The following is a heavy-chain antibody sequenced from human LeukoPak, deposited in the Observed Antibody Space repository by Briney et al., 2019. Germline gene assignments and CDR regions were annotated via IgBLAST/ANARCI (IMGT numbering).Heavy chain of an antibody. CDR3: ASGHHDILTGYSMFYFDY. CDR2: ISTSGSYI. J-gene: IGHJ4*02. D-gene: IGHD3-9*01. V-gene: IGHV3-21*01. CDR1: GFTFSTYS. Sequence: GGSLRLSCAVSGFTFSTYSMNWVRQAPGKGLEWVSSISTSGSYIYYADSLKGRLTISRDNAKNSLYLQMNSLRAEDTAVYYCASGHHDILTGYSMFYFDYWGQGTLVTVSS.